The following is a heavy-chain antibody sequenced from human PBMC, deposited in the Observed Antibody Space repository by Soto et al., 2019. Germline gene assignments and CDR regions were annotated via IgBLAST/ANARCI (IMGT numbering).Heavy chain of an antibody. CDR3: ARISPSNYHGSGSYYQ. V-gene: IGHV1-18*01. J-gene: IGHJ4*02. CDR2: ISAYNGNT. D-gene: IGHD3-10*01. CDR1: GYTFTSYG. Sequence: GASVKVSCKASGYTFTSYGISWVRQAPGQGLEWMGWISAYNGNTNYAQKLQGRVTMTTDTSTSTAYMELRSLRSDDTAVYYCARISPSNYHGSGSYYQWGQGTLVTVSS.